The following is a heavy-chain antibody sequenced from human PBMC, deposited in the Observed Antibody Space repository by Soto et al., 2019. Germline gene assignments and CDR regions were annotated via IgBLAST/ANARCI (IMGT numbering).Heavy chain of an antibody. V-gene: IGHV1-8*01. J-gene: IGHJ4*02. CDR3: ATSGGGWYLY. CDR2: LNPNSGDT. Sequence: QVQLVQSGAEVKKPGASVKVSCKASGYTFSGYDITWVGQATGQGLEWMGWLNPNSGDTGYAQKFQGRVTLTRNTSINTAYIELSSLTSDDTAVYYCATSGGGWYLYWGQGTLVTVSS. CDR1: GYTFSGYD. D-gene: IGHD6-19*01.